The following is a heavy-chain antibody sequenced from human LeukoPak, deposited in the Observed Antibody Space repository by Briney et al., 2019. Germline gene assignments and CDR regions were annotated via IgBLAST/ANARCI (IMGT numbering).Heavy chain of an antibody. Sequence: ASVKVSCKASGFTFTSSAMQRVRQARGQRLEWIGWIVVGSGNTNYAQKFQERVTITRDMSTSTAYMELSSLRSEDTAVYYCAAGLTGGNWFDPWGQGTLVTVSS. CDR2: IVVGSGNT. D-gene: IGHD3/OR15-3a*01. CDR3: AAGLTGGNWFDP. CDR1: GFTFTSSA. V-gene: IGHV1-58*02. J-gene: IGHJ5*02.